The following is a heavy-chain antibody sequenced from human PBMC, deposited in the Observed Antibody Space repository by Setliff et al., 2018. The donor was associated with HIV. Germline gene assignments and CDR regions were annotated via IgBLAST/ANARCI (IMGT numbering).Heavy chain of an antibody. CDR3: ASGKGVGGVVITDGLDV. D-gene: IGHD3-10*01. Sequence: GASVKVSCKASGHTFSNSDIHWVRRATGQGLEWMGWMNPNSGVTGYALKFHDRVTMTGDTSISTAYLELRSPTSEDTAVYYCASGKGVGGVVITDGLDVWGKGTTVTVSS. J-gene: IGHJ6*03. CDR1: GHTFSNSD. V-gene: IGHV1-8*02. CDR2: MNPNSGVT.